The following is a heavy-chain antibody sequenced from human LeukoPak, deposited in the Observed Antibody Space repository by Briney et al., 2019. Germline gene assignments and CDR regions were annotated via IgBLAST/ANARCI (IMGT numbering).Heavy chain of an antibody. CDR1: GYTFTGYY. D-gene: IGHD6-19*01. Sequence: ASVKVSCKASGYTFTGYYVHWVRQAPGQGVEWMGWTNPHSGDTSYAQNFQGRVTMTRDTSISTVYMELSRLRSDDTAVYYCATHSSSGWSSYYYYGMDVWGQGTTVTVSS. J-gene: IGHJ6*02. V-gene: IGHV1-2*02. CDR2: TNPHSGDT. CDR3: ATHSSSGWSSYYYYGMDV.